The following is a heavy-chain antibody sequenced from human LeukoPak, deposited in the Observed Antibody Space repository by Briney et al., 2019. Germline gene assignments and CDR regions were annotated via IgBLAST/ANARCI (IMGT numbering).Heavy chain of an antibody. V-gene: IGHV3-30*18. Sequence: PGRSLRLSCAASGFTFSSYGMHWVRQAPGKGLEWVAVISYDGSNKYYADSVRGRFTISRDNSKNTLYLQMNSLRAEDTAVYYCAKHIDFGVVIPYDYWGQGTLVTVSS. CDR2: ISYDGSNK. J-gene: IGHJ4*02. D-gene: IGHD3-3*01. CDR3: AKHIDFGVVIPYDY. CDR1: GFTFSSYG.